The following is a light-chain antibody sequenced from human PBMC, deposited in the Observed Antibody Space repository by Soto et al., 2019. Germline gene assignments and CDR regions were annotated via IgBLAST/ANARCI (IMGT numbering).Light chain of an antibody. Sequence: DIVMTQSPDSLAVSLGERATIHCKSSQSVLSSSNNKNDLAWYQRKPGQPPKLLIYWASIGESGVPDRFSGSGSVTDFNLTINSLQAEDVAVYYCHQYHIAPLTCGGGTKVEIK. CDR3: HQYHIAPLT. CDR1: QSVLSSSNNKND. J-gene: IGKJ4*01. V-gene: IGKV4-1*01. CDR2: WAS.